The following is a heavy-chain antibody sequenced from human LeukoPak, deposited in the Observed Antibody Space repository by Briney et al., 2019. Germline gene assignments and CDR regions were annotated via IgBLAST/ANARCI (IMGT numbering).Heavy chain of an antibody. CDR1: VFTLSSNY. Sequence: GGSLRLSCAASVFTLSSNYMSWVRQAPGKGLEGVSVIYSGGSTYYADSVKGRFTISRDNSENTLYLQMNSLRAEDTAVYYCARGMRYSSGWFYFDCWGQGTLVTVSS. CDR2: IYSGGST. J-gene: IGHJ4*02. V-gene: IGHV3-53*05. CDR3: ARGMRYSSGWFYFDC. D-gene: IGHD6-19*01.